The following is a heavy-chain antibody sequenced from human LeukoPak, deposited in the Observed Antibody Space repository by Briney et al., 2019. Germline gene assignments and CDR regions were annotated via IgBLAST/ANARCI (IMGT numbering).Heavy chain of an antibody. CDR3: ARGRGVVVPAAMGRNYYYYMDV. J-gene: IGHJ6*03. D-gene: IGHD2-2*01. V-gene: IGHV1-18*01. Sequence: GASVKVSCKASGYTFTSYGISWVRQAPGQGLEWMGWISAYNGNTNYAQKLQGRVTMTTDTSTSTAYMELRSLRSDDTAVYYCARGRGVVVPAAMGRNYYYYMDVWGKGTTVTVSS. CDR1: GYTFTSYG. CDR2: ISAYNGNT.